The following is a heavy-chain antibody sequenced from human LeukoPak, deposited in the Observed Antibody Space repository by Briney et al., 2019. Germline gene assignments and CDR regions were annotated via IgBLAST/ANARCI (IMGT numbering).Heavy chain of an antibody. J-gene: IGHJ4*02. CDR2: IYTSGST. Sequence: SETLSLTCTVSGGSISNGSYYWSWIRQPAGKGLEWIGRIYTSGSTNYNPSLKSRVTISVDTSKNQFSLKLSSVTAADTAVYYCARGRRDGYNQYFDYWGQGTLVTVSS. CDR1: GGSISNGSYY. CDR3: ARGRRDGYNQYFDY. V-gene: IGHV4-61*02. D-gene: IGHD5-24*01.